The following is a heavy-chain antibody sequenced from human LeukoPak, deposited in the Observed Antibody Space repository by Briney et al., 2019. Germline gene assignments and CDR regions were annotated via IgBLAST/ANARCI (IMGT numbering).Heavy chain of an antibody. CDR2: AYYRSKWFI. J-gene: IGHJ4*02. V-gene: IGHV6-1*01. Sequence: SQTLSLTCASSGDSVSGSPAVWNWIRQSPSRGLGWLGRAYYRSKWFIDYALSVKGRITITPDTSKNQFSLQLNSVTAEDTAVYYCARGAVRGGTNFDYWGQGTLVTVSS. CDR1: GDSVSGSPAV. D-gene: IGHD3-10*01. CDR3: ARGAVRGGTNFDY.